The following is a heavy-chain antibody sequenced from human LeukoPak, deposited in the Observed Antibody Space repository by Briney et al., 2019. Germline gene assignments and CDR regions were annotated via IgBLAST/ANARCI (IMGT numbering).Heavy chain of an antibody. CDR3: GRVERSGKYCFDY. CDR1: GGSFSGYY. V-gene: IGHV4-34*01. CDR2: INHSGST. D-gene: IGHD1-26*01. Sequence: SETLSLTCAVYGGSFSGYYWSWIRQPPGKGLEWIGEINHSGSTNCNPSLKSRGTISADTSKNQFSLKVISVTAADTAVYYCGRVERSGKYCFDYWGQGRLVTVSS. J-gene: IGHJ4*02.